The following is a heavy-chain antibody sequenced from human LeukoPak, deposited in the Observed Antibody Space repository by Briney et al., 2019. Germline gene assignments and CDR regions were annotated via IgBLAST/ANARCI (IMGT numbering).Heavy chain of an antibody. CDR2: INHSGST. CDR3: ARVSPQIWFGEGEFDY. J-gene: IGHJ4*02. CDR1: GGSFSGYY. D-gene: IGHD3-10*01. V-gene: IGHV4-34*01. Sequence: PSETLSLTCVVYGGSFSGYYWSWIRQPPGKGLEWIGEINHSGSTNYNPSLKSRVTISVDTSKNQFSLKLSSVTAADTAVYYCARVSPQIWFGEGEFDYWGQGTLVTVSS.